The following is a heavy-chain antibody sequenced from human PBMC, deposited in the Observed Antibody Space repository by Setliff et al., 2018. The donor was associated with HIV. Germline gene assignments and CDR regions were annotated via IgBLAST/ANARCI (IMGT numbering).Heavy chain of an antibody. Sequence: SETLSLTCTVSGGSINSGEYYWSWSRHHPGKGLEWIGYIYYSRDTYYNPPLKSRVTMSIGTSKNQFSLRLSSVTAADTAVDYCARWYNTGRGWFDPWGQGTLVTVSS. D-gene: IGHD1-20*01. V-gene: IGHV4-31*03. CDR1: GGSINSGEYY. CDR3: ARWYNTGRGWFDP. J-gene: IGHJ5*02. CDR2: IYYSRDT.